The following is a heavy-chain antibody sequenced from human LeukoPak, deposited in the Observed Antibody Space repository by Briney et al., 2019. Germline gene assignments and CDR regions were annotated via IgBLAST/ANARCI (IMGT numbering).Heavy chain of an antibody. CDR3: ARDSADYGDYDY. CDR2: INPSGGST. Sequence: ASVKVSCTASGYTFTSYFMHWVRQAPGQGLDWMGIINPSGGSTSYAQKFQGRVTMTRDTSTSTVYMELSSLRSEDTAVYYCARDSADYGDYDYWGQGTLVSVSS. CDR1: GYTFTSYF. D-gene: IGHD4-17*01. V-gene: IGHV1-46*01. J-gene: IGHJ4*02.